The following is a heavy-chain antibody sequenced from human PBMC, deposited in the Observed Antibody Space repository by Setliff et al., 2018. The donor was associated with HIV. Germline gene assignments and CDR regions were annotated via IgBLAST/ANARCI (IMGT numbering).Heavy chain of an antibody. CDR2: IDPDRGDT. V-gene: IGHV1-69*10. J-gene: IGHJ4*02. D-gene: IGHD3-16*01. CDR1: GGTFSSYA. Sequence: ASVKVSCKASGGTFSSYAISWVRQAPGKGLEWMGLIDPDRGDTVYAEKFQGRVTITADRSTDTAYMRLSGLTSEDTAMYFCAWGTQRPIDSWGQGTLVTVSS. CDR3: AWGTQRPIDS.